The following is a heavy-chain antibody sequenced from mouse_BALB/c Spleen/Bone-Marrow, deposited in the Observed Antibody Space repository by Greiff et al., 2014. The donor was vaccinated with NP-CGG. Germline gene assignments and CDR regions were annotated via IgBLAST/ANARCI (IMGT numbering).Heavy chain of an antibody. Sequence: QVQLQQSGSVLVRPGASVKLSCKASGYTFTSSWMHWAKQRPGQGLEWIGEIHPNSGNTNYNEKFKGKATLTVDTSSSTAYVDLSSLTSEDSAVYYCARCWEYGNYAWFAYWGQGTLVTVSA. V-gene: IGHV1S130*01. CDR1: GYTFTSSW. J-gene: IGHJ3*01. CDR2: IHPNSGNT. CDR3: ARCWEYGNYAWFAY. D-gene: IGHD2-10*02.